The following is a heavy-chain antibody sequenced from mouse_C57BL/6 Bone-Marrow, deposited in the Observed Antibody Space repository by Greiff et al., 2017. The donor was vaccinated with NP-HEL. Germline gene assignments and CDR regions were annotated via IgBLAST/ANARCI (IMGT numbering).Heavy chain of an antibody. CDR3: ARGFYLLAGSSYYYAMDY. D-gene: IGHD1-1*01. CDR2: IYPSDSET. Sequence: QVQLQQPGAELVRPGSSVKLSCKASGYTFTSYWLAWVKQRPGQGLEWIGNIYPSDSETHYNQKFKDKATLTVDKSSSTAYMQLSSLTSEDSAVYYCARGFYLLAGSSYYYAMDYWGQGTSVTVSS. J-gene: IGHJ4*01. V-gene: IGHV1-61*01. CDR1: GYTFTSYW.